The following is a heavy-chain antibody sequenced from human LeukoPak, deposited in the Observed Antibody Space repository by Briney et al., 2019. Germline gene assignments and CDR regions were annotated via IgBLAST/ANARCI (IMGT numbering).Heavy chain of an antibody. CDR1: GGSISSYY. CDR2: IYTSGST. D-gene: IGHD3-9*01. Sequence: PSETLSLTCTVSGGSISSYYWSWIRQPAGKGLEWIGRIYTSGSTNYNPSLKSRVTMSVDTSKNQFSLKLSSVTAADTAVYYCARHSYYDILTGYYRLYNWFDPWGQGTLVTVSS. CDR3: ARHSYYDILTGYYRLYNWFDP. V-gene: IGHV4-4*07. J-gene: IGHJ5*02.